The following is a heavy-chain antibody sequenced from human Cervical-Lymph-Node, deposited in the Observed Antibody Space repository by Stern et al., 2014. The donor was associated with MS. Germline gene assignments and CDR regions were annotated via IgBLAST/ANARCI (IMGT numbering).Heavy chain of an antibody. D-gene: IGHD1-1*01. CDR2: INHSGTT. Sequence: QVQLGQWGAGLLKPSETLSLTCTVYGESLSNYYWSWIRQPPGKGLEWIGEINHSGTTNYNPSLESRLTISRDTSKNQFSLKLTSVTAADTAMYYCARTWTYFDNWGQGTLVTVSS. J-gene: IGHJ4*02. CDR3: ARTWTYFDN. CDR1: GESLSNYY. V-gene: IGHV4-34*01.